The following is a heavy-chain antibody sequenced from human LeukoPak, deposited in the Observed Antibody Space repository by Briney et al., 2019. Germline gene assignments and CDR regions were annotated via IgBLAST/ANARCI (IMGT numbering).Heavy chain of an antibody. CDR2: ISVYNGNT. J-gene: IGHJ3*02. CDR1: GYTFSNYG. CDR3: ARDRWSSSSSEGTFDI. V-gene: IGHV1-18*01. Sequence: ASVKVSCKASGYTFSNYGISWVRQAPGQGLEWMGWISVYNGNTVYAQKLRGRVTMTTGTSTSTAYMELRSLRSDDTAVYYCARDRWSSSSSEGTFDIWGQGTMVIVSS. D-gene: IGHD6-6*01.